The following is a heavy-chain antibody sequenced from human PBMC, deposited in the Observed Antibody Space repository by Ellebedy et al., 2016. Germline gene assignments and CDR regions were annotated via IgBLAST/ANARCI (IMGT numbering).Heavy chain of an antibody. CDR3: ARDVYTETRGWGY. CDR2: INRDGSEK. V-gene: IGHV3-7*01. J-gene: IGHJ4*02. D-gene: IGHD4-11*01. Sequence: GGSLRLSCAASGFSFSDFAMSWVRQAPGMGLEWVANINRDGSEKFYVDSVKGRFTISRDDAKNSLYLQMNSLRDEDTAVYYCARDVYTETRGWGYWGQGTLVTVSS. CDR1: GFSFSDFA.